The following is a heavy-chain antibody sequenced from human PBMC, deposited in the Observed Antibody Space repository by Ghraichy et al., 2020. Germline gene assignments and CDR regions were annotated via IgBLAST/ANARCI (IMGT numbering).Heavy chain of an antibody. J-gene: IGHJ3*02. D-gene: IGHD3-22*01. CDR2: ISGSGGST. CDR1: GFTFSSYA. Sequence: SCAASGFTFSSYAMSWVRQAPGKGLEWVSAISGSGGSTYYADSVKGRFTISRDNSKNTLYLQMNSLRAEDTAVYYCAKTGVVVVTADAFDIWGQGTMVTVSS. CDR3: AKTGVVVVTADAFDI. V-gene: IGHV3-23*01.